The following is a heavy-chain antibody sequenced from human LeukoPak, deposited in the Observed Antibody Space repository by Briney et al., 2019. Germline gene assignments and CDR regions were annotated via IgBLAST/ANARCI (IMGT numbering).Heavy chain of an antibody. CDR3: ARGGSARRTGFDP. D-gene: IGHD3-10*01. Sequence: SVKVSCKTSGYTFTNYDINWVRQATGQGLGWMGWMNPNSGHTGYAQKFQGRVTMTRNTSISTAYMELSSLRPEDTAFYYCARGGSARRTGFDPWGQGTLVTVSS. J-gene: IGHJ5*02. V-gene: IGHV1-8*01. CDR1: GYTFTNYD. CDR2: MNPNSGHT.